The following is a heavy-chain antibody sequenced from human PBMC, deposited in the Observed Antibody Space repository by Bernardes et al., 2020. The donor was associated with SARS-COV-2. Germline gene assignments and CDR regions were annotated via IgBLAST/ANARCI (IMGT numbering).Heavy chain of an antibody. D-gene: IGHD3-22*01. V-gene: IGHV3-43*02. Sequence: GGSLRLSCAASGFTFDDYAMHWVRQAPGKGLEWVSLISGDGGSTYYADSVKGRFTISRDNSKNSLYLQMNSLRTEDTALYYCAKDIKEVYYYDSSGQLDYWGQGTLVTVSS. CDR2: ISGDGGST. CDR1: GFTFDDYA. J-gene: IGHJ4*02. CDR3: AKDIKEVYYYDSSGQLDY.